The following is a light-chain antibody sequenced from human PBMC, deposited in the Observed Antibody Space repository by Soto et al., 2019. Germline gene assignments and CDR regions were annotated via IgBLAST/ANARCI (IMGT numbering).Light chain of an antibody. Sequence: EIVLTQSPGTLSLSPGERATLSCRASQSVSSIYFAWYQQKPGQAPRLLIYGASSRATGIPDRFSGSGSGTDFTLTISRLEPEDFAVYYCQQFRTSPPSTFGQGTRPEIK. CDR3: QQFRTSPPST. CDR1: QSVSSIY. V-gene: IGKV3-20*01. CDR2: GAS. J-gene: IGKJ5*01.